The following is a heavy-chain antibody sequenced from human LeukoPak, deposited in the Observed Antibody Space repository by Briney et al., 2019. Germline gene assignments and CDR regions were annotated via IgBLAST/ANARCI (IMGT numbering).Heavy chain of an antibody. CDR2: FDPEDGET. J-gene: IGHJ4*02. CDR1: GYTLIELS. CDR3: ATGPGVYFDY. Sequence: AASVKVSCKVSGYTLIELSMHWVRQAPGKGLEWMGGFDPEDGETIYAQKFQGRVTMTEDTSTDTAYMELSSLRSEDTAVYYCATGPGVYFDYWGQGTLVTVSS. V-gene: IGHV1-24*01.